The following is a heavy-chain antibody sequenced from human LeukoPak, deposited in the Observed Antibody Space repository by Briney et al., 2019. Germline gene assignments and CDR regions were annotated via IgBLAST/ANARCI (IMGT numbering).Heavy chain of an antibody. CDR3: ARSDGDYSDY. Sequence: PSETLSLTCTVSGYSISSGYYWGWIRQPPGKGLEWIGSIYHSGSTNYNPSLKSRVTISVDTSKNQFSLKLSSVTAADTAVYYCARSDGDYSDYWGQGTLVTVSS. V-gene: IGHV4-38-2*02. CDR1: GYSISSGYY. CDR2: IYHSGST. J-gene: IGHJ4*02. D-gene: IGHD4-17*01.